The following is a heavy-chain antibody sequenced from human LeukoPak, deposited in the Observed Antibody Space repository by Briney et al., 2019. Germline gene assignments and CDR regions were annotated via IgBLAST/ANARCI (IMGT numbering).Heavy chain of an antibody. Sequence: PGGSLRLSCAGSGFIFNDYAIHWVRQAPGKGLEWVSSISSSSSYIYYADSVKGRFTISRDNAKNSLYLQMNSLRAEDTAVYYCARSYDSRYPFDIWGQGTMVTVSS. CDR1: GFIFNDYA. D-gene: IGHD3-22*01. V-gene: IGHV3-21*01. CDR3: ARSYDSRYPFDI. CDR2: ISSSSSYI. J-gene: IGHJ3*02.